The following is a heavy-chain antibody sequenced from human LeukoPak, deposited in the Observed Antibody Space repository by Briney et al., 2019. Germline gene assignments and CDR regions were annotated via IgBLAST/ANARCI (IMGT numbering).Heavy chain of an antibody. Sequence: GGSLRLSCAASGFTFSNYWMSWVRQAPGKGLEWVANIKEDGSEKYYVDSVKGRFTISRDNAKKSLYLQMNSLRAEDTAAYYCASEVPYYYYMDVWGKGTTVTVSS. CDR2: IKEDGSEK. CDR3: ASEVPYYYYMDV. D-gene: IGHD3-10*01. CDR1: GFTFSNYW. V-gene: IGHV3-7*01. J-gene: IGHJ6*03.